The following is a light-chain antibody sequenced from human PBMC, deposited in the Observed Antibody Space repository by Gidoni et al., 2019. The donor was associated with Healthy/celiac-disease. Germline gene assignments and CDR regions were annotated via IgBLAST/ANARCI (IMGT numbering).Light chain of an antibody. CDR3: QQYYSTPLT. V-gene: IGKV4-1*01. CDR2: WAS. J-gene: IGKJ4*01. CDR1: QSVLYSSNNKNY. Sequence: DIVMTQSPDSLAVYLGEWATINCKSSQSVLYSSNNKNYLAWYQHKPGQPPKLLIYWASTRESGVPDRFSGSGSGTDFTLTISSPQAEDVAVYYCQQYYSTPLTFGGXTKVEIK.